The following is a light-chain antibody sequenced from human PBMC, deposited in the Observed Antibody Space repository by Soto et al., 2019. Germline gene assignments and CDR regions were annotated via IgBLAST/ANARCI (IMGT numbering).Light chain of an antibody. V-gene: IGKV3-20*01. CDR3: QKYGSSPPN. CDR2: GAS. CDR1: QSVSSSY. Sequence: EIVLTQSPVTLSLSPGEIATLSCRASQSVSSSYLAWYQQKPGQAPRLLIYGASSRATGIPDRFSGSGPGTDFTLTISRLEPEDFAVYYCQKYGSSPPNFGGGTKVDIK. J-gene: IGKJ4*01.